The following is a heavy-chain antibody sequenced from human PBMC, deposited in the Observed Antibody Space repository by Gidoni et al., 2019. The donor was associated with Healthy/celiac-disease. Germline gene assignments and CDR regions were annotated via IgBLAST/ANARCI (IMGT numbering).Heavy chain of an antibody. CDR1: GFTFRSYS. D-gene: IGHD5-18*01. J-gene: IGHJ4*02. CDR2: ISGSGGST. CDR3: AKDTAMVSPDY. V-gene: IGHV3-23*01. Sequence: ELRLLEAGGGLVQPGGTLRLCRAGPGFTFRSYSMSWVRQAQGKGLEWVSAISGSGGSTYYADSVKGRFTNSRDNSKNTLYLQMNSLRAGDTAVYYCAKDTAMVSPDYWGQGTLVTVSS.